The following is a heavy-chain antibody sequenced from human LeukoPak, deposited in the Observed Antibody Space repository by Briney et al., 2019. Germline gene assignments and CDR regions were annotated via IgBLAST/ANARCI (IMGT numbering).Heavy chain of an antibody. J-gene: IGHJ5*02. CDR2: INAGNGNT. V-gene: IGHV1-3*01. D-gene: IGHD1-1*01. CDR3: ARVNAGTWINWFDP. Sequence: ASVKVSCKASGYTFTSYAMHWVRQAPGQRPEWMGWINAGNGNTKYSQKFQGRVTITRDTSASTAYMELSSLRSEDTAVYYCARVNAGTWINWFDPWGQGTLVTVSS. CDR1: GYTFTSYA.